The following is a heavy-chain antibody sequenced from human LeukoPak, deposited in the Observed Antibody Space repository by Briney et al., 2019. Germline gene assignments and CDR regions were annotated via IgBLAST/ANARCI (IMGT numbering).Heavy chain of an antibody. D-gene: IGHD6-13*01. CDR1: GGSISSGGYS. CDR3: GRGGIAAAASGVDY. V-gene: IGHV4-30-2*01. CDR2: IYQNGNT. Sequence: SQTLSLTCAVSGGSISSGGYSWSWIRQPPGKGLERIGYIYQNGNTYYNPSLKSRVTISVDRSKNQFSLNLSSVTAADTAVYYCGRGGIAAAASGVDYWGQGTLVAVSS. J-gene: IGHJ4*02.